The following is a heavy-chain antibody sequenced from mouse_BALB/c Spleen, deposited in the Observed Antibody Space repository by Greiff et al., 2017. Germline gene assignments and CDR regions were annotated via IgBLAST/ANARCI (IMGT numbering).Heavy chain of an antibody. CDR2: IWAGGST. Sequence: QVQLKESGPGLVAPSQSLSITCTVSGFSLTSYGVHWVRQPPGKGLEWLGVIWAGGSTNYNSALMSRLSISKDNSKSQVFLKMNSLQTDDTAMYYCARAYYGSSYDYYAMDYWGQGTSVTVSS. V-gene: IGHV2-9*02. J-gene: IGHJ4*01. D-gene: IGHD1-1*01. CDR1: GFSLTSYG. CDR3: ARAYYGSSYDYYAMDY.